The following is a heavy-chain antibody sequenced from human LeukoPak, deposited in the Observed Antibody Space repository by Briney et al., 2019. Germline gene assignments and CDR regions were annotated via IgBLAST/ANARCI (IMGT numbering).Heavy chain of an antibody. Sequence: GGSLRLSCAASGVTLSSYAMSWARQAPGKGLEWVSGISSSGSGGNTYYADSVKGRFTISRDNSKNTLYLQMNSLRAEDTAVYYCAKWFGSWPPLVDYWGQGTLVTVSS. CDR1: GVTLSSYA. CDR2: ISSSGSGGNT. V-gene: IGHV3-23*01. D-gene: IGHD3-10*01. CDR3: AKWFGSWPPLVDY. J-gene: IGHJ4*02.